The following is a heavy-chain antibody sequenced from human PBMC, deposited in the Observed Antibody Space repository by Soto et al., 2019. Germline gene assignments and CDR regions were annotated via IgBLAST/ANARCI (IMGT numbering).Heavy chain of an antibody. V-gene: IGHV3-7*01. J-gene: IGHJ4*02. Sequence: EVQLVESGGGLVQPGGSLRLSCAASGFTFSSYWMSWVRQAPGKGLEWVANIKQDGSEKYYVDSVKGRFTISRDNAKNSLYLQMNSLRAEDTAVYYCAAEDAYDFWSGSVGDYWGQGTLVTVSS. CDR1: GFTFSSYW. CDR2: IKQDGSEK. CDR3: AAEDAYDFWSGSVGDY. D-gene: IGHD3-3*01.